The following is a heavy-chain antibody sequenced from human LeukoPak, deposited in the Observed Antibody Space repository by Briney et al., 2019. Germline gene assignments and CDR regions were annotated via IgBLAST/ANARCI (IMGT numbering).Heavy chain of an antibody. CDR1: GYTFTSYG. CDR3: APHCYCILTSYLNWFDP. D-gene: IGHD3-9*01. V-gene: IGHV1-18*04. J-gene: IGHJ5*01. CDR2: ISAYNGNT. Sequence: SVKVSCKGSGYTFTSYGISWVRQAPGQGLEWMGWISAYNGNTNYAQKLQGRVTMTTDTSTSTAYMELRSLTSDDTAVYSCAPHCYCILTSYLNWFDPWGQGTPVTVSS.